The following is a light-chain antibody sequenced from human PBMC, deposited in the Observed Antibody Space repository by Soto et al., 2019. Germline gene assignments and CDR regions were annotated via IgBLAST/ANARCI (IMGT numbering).Light chain of an antibody. V-gene: IGKV1-33*01. Sequence: DIQMTQSPSSLSASVGDRVTITCQASQDISNYLSWYQQRPGIAPKLLIYDSSNLETGVPSRFSGGGSGTHFTFTISSLQPEDIATYYCQQSDSLPLTFGGGTKVDIK. CDR3: QQSDSLPLT. CDR1: QDISNY. CDR2: DSS. J-gene: IGKJ4*01.